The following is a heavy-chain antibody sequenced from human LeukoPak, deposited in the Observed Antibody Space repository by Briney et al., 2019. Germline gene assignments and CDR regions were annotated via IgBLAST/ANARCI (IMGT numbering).Heavy chain of an antibody. V-gene: IGHV3-7*03. Sequence: GGSLRLSCAASGFTFSSYWMSWVRQAPGKGLEGVAHINQDGSEKYYVDSMEGRFTISRDNAKNSLYLQMNSLRGEDTALYYCARDGRVLYYYDSSGPRDAFDIWGQGTMVTVSS. CDR3: ARDGRVLYYYDSSGPRDAFDI. CDR2: INQDGSEK. CDR1: GFTFSSYW. D-gene: IGHD3-22*01. J-gene: IGHJ3*02.